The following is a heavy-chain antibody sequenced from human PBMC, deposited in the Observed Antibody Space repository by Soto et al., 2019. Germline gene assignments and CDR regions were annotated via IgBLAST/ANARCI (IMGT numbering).Heavy chain of an antibody. CDR2: ISAYNGNT. D-gene: IGHD3-9*01. CDR1: GYTFTRYG. V-gene: IGHV1-18*01. Sequence: ASVKVSCKASGYTFTRYGISWVRQAPGQGLEWMGWISAYNGNTNYAQKLQGRVTMTTDTSTSTAYMELRSLRSDDTAVYYCARHRLVTAVGYYYYGMDVWGQGTTVTVSS. J-gene: IGHJ6*02. CDR3: ARHRLVTAVGYYYYGMDV.